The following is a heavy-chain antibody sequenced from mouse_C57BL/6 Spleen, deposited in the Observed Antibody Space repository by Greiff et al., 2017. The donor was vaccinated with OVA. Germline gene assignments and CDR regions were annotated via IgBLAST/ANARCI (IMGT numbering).Heavy chain of an antibody. J-gene: IGHJ4*01. CDR1: GFTFSDYY. CDR3: ASLNYYGSSYAMDY. V-gene: IGHV5-16*01. Sequence: EVKLVESEGGLVQPGSSMKLSCTASGFTFSDYYMAWVRQVPEKGLEWVANINYDGSSTYYLDSLKSRFIISRDNAKNILYLQMSILKSEDTATYYCASLNYYGSSYAMDYWGQGASVTVSS. CDR2: INYDGSST. D-gene: IGHD1-1*01.